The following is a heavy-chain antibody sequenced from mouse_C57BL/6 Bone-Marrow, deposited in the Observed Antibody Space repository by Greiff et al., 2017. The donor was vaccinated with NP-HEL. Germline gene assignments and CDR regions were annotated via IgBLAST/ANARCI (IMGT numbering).Heavy chain of an antibody. Sequence: EVQLVESGGGLVKPGGSLKLSCAASGFTFSSYAMSWVRQTPEKRLEWVATISDGGSYTYYPDNVKGRFTISRDNAKNNLYLQMSHLKSEDTAMYYCAREGGYKGNMDYWGQGTSVTVSS. J-gene: IGHJ4*01. CDR1: GFTFSSYA. CDR2: ISDGGSYT. D-gene: IGHD3-1*01. V-gene: IGHV5-4*01. CDR3: AREGGYKGNMDY.